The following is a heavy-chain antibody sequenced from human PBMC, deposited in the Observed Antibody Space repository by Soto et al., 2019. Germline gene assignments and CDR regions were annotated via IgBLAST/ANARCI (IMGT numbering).Heavy chain of an antibody. CDR2: ISYGGTNE. D-gene: IGHD3-22*01. CDR1: GFTFSSYG. Sequence: GGSLRLSCAASGFTFSSYGMHWVRQAPGEGLEWVAFISYGGTNEYYADSVKGRFTISRDNFKHTLYLQMNSLRPEDTAVYYCEKGGIYDSSGYYCDYWGLGTLVTVYS. J-gene: IGHJ4*02. V-gene: IGHV3-30*18. CDR3: EKGGIYDSSGYYCDY.